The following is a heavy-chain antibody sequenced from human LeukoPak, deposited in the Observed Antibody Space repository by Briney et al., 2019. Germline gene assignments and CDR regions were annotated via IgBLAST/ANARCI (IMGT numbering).Heavy chain of an antibody. D-gene: IGHD3-22*01. J-gene: IGHJ4*02. Sequence: SVKVSCKASGGTFSRYAISWVRQAPGQGLEWMGGIIPMFRTVNYAQKFQGRVTITADESTSTAYMELTSLRSEDTAVYYCARTAMIVETYFDYWGQGTLVTVSS. CDR3: ARTAMIVETYFDY. V-gene: IGHV1-69*13. CDR1: GGTFSRYA. CDR2: IIPMFRTV.